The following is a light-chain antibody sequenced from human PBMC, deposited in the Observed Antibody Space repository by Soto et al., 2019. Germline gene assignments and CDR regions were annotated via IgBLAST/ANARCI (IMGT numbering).Light chain of an antibody. J-gene: IGLJ2*01. CDR1: SSDVGGYNF. V-gene: IGLV2-14*03. Sequence: QSALTQPASVSGSPGQSITISCTGTSSDVGGYNFVSWYQQHPGKAPKLMIYDVSNRSSGVSNRFSGSKSGNTASLTISGLQAEDEADYYCSSYTSSGTLLFGGGTKLTVL. CDR2: DVS. CDR3: SSYTSSGTLL.